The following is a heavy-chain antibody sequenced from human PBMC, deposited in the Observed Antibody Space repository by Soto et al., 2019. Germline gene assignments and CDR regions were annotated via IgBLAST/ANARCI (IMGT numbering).Heavy chain of an antibody. J-gene: IGHJ5*02. D-gene: IGHD6-19*01. V-gene: IGHV3-23*01. CDR3: AKVKIAVAGTGPLSDA. Sequence: EVQLLESGGGLVQPGGSLRLSCAASGLTFSSYAMTWVRQAPGKGLEWVSTISGSGGTTYYADSVKGRFTISRDNSKNTLYLQMNSLRAEDTALYYCAKVKIAVAGTGPLSDAWGQGTLVTVSS. CDR1: GLTFSSYA. CDR2: ISGSGGTT.